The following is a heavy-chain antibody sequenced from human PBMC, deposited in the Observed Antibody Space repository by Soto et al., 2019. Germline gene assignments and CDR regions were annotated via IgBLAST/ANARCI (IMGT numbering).Heavy chain of an antibody. CDR1: GGTLSSSA. D-gene: IGHD3-10*01. CDR3: ARGLLWFGELLSAHYYYYGMDV. Sequence: GASVKVSCKASGGTLSSSAITWVRQAPGQGLEWMGGIIPIIGTANYAQKFQGRVTITADESTSTGYMEMSSLRSEDTAVYYCARGLLWFGELLSAHYYYYGMDVWGQGTTVTVSS. J-gene: IGHJ6*02. CDR2: IIPIIGTA. V-gene: IGHV1-69*13.